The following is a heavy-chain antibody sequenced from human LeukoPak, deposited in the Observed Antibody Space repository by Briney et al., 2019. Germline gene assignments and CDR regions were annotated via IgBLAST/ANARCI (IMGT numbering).Heavy chain of an antibody. D-gene: IGHD3-3*01. CDR3: TDPFGDAFDI. V-gene: IGHV3-74*01. CDR2: INSDGSNT. Sequence: GGSLRLSCAASGFTLSNYWMHWVRQAPGKGLVWVSHINSDGSNTNYADSVKGRFTISRDNAKNTLYLQMNSLRAEDTAVYYCTDPFGDAFDIWGRGTMVTVSS. CDR1: GFTLSNYW. J-gene: IGHJ3*02.